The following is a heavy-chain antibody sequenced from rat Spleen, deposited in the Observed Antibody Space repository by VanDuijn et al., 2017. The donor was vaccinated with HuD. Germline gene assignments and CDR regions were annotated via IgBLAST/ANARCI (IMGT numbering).Heavy chain of an antibody. Sequence: EVQLVESGGGLVQPGRSLKLSCVASGFTFTNYWMTWIRQAPGKGLEWVASITNTGGSTYYPDSVKGRFTISRDNAKSTLYLQMNSLRSEDTATYYCTSATSPINYGGYSDDGTGDYWGQGVMVTVSS. CDR2: ITNTGGST. D-gene: IGHD1-11*01. CDR3: TSATSPINYGGYSDDGTGDY. CDR1: GFTFTNYW. V-gene: IGHV5-31*01. J-gene: IGHJ2*01.